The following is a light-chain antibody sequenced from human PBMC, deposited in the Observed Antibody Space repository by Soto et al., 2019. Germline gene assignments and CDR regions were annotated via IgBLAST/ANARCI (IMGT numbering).Light chain of an antibody. V-gene: IGLV2-23*01. CDR2: EGS. CDR3: CSYAGSNTWV. J-gene: IGLJ3*02. Sequence: QSVLTQPASVSGSPGQSITISCTGTSRDVGSYNLVSWYQKHPGKAPKLIIYEGSKRPSGVSDRFSGSKSGNTASLTISGLQAEDESYYYCCSYAGSNTWVFGGVTKLTVL. CDR1: SRDVGSYNL.